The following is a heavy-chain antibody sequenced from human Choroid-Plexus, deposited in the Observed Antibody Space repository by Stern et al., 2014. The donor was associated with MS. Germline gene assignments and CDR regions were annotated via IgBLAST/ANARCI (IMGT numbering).Heavy chain of an antibody. V-gene: IGHV3-30*18. CDR2: ISYDGRDK. Sequence: VQLEESGGGVAQPGRPLILSCAASGFTFSNFGMHWVRQAPGKGLEWVALISYDGRDKYYADSGKGRFTIFRDNSKNTLYMHMNSLRAEDTAVYYCAKDRQWSTYFFDYWGQGSLVTVSS. CDR3: AKDRQWSTYFFDY. J-gene: IGHJ4*02. D-gene: IGHD2-15*01. CDR1: GFTFSNFG.